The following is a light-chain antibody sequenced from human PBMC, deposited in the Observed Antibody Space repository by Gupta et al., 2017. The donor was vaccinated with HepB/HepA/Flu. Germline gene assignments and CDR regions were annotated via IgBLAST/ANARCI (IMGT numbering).Light chain of an antibody. V-gene: IGLV2-11*01. CDR1: SSDVGGYNY. Sequence: QSALTQPRSVSGSPGQSVTISCTGTSSDVGGYNYVYWYQQHPGKAPKLMIYDVSKRPSGVPDRFSGSKSGNTASLTISGLQAEDEADYYCCSYAGSYTRVFGGGTKLTVL. CDR2: DVS. J-gene: IGLJ2*01. CDR3: CSYAGSYTRV.